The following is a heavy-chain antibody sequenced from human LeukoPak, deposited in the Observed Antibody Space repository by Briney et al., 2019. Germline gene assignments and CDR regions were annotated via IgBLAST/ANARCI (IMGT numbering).Heavy chain of an antibody. J-gene: IGHJ6*03. V-gene: IGHV3-7*01. CDR1: GFSFSAYW. Sequence: HPGGSLRLSCAASGFSFSAYWMSWVRQAPGKGLEWVANIGQDGSETYYADSAKGRFTISRDNAKNSLYMQLSSLTAEDTAVYYCARVAVIYQYYMNVWGRGTTVTVSS. D-gene: IGHD2-21*01. CDR2: IGQDGSET. CDR3: ARVAVIYQYYMNV.